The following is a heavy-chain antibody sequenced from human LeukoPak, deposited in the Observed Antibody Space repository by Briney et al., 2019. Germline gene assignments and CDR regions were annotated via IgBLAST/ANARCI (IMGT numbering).Heavy chain of an antibody. CDR3: ARIYSISWTNWFDP. Sequence: GGSLRLSRAASGFTFSSYAMSWVRQAPGKGLEWVSGINWNGGSTGYADSVKGRFTISRDNAKNSLYLQMNSLRAEDTALYHCARIYSISWTNWFDPWGQGTLVTVSS. CDR1: GFTFSSYA. CDR2: INWNGGST. V-gene: IGHV3-20*01. J-gene: IGHJ5*02. D-gene: IGHD6-13*01.